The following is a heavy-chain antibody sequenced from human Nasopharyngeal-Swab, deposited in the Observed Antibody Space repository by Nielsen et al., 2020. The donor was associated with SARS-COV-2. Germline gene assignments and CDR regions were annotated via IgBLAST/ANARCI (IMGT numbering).Heavy chain of an antibody. CDR2: IYYSGST. J-gene: IGHJ6*02. D-gene: IGHD3-10*01. Sequence: SETLSLTCTVSGGSISSSSYYWGWIRQPPGQGLEWIGSIYYSGSTYYNPSLKSRVTISVDTSKNQFSLRLTSVTAADTAVYYCARDDGSYGMDVWGQGTTVTVSS. V-gene: IGHV4-39*07. CDR3: ARDDGSYGMDV. CDR1: GGSISSSSYY.